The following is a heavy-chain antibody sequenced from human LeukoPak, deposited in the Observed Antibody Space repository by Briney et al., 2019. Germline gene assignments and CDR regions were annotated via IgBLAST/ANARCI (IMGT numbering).Heavy chain of an antibody. CDR3: ARGGSSWYDGNWFDP. CDR1: GFTFSSYA. CDR2: ISSSGSTI. D-gene: IGHD6-13*01. Sequence: GGSLRLSCAVSGFTFSSYAMSWVRQAPGKGLEWVSYISSSGSTIYYADSVKGRFTISRDNAKNSLYLQMNSLRAEDTAVYYCARGGSSWYDGNWFDPWGQGTLVTVSS. J-gene: IGHJ5*02. V-gene: IGHV3-48*03.